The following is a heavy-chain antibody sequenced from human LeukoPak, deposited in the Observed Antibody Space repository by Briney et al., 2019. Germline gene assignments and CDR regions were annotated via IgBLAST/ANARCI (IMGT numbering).Heavy chain of an antibody. Sequence: SETLSLTCTVSGGSISSYYWSWIRQPPGKGMEWIGYIYYSGSTNYNPSLKSRVTISVDTSKNQFSLKLSSVTAADTAVYYCARAGRFGELLSRHYYYGMDVWGQGTTVTVSS. CDR2: IYYSGST. D-gene: IGHD3-10*01. CDR1: GGSISSYY. CDR3: ARAGRFGELLSRHYYYGMDV. V-gene: IGHV4-59*08. J-gene: IGHJ6*02.